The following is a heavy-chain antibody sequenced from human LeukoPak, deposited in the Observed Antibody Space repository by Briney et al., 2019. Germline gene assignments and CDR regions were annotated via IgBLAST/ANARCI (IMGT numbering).Heavy chain of an antibody. J-gene: IGHJ4*02. V-gene: IGHV3-23*01. CDR3: AKESTMVRGVIITPTDY. CDR1: GFTFSSYG. Sequence: GTSLRLSCAASGFTFSSYGMHWVRQAPGKGLEWVSAISGSGGSTYYADSVKGRFTISRDNSKNTLYLQMNSLRAEDTAVYYCAKESTMVRGVIITPTDYWGQGTLVTVSS. D-gene: IGHD3-10*01. CDR2: ISGSGGST.